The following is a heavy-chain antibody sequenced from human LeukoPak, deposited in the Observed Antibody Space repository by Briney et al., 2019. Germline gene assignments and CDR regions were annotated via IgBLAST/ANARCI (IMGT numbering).Heavy chain of an antibody. CDR1: GGPINTYY. J-gene: IGHJ5*02. Sequence: SETLSLTCTVSGGPINTYYWSWIRQPPGKGLEWIGNIYYSGSTNYNPSLMSRVTISVDPSKNEFSLRLNSVTAADMAVYYCARAGSVAGTHWFDPWGQGTLVTVSS. D-gene: IGHD6-19*01. CDR3: ARAGSVAGTHWFDP. V-gene: IGHV4-59*08. CDR2: IYYSGST.